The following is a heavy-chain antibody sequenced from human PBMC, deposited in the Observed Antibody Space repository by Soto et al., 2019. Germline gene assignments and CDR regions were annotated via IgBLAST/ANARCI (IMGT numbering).Heavy chain of an antibody. CDR2: IYSGGST. CDR3: ARDPGLYYDFWSGYSSPYYGMDV. D-gene: IGHD3-3*01. V-gene: IGHV3-53*01. J-gene: IGHJ6*02. Sequence: VGSLRLSCAASGFTVSSNYMSWVRQAPGKGLEWVSVIYSGGSTYYADSVKGRFTISRDNSKNTLYLQMNSLRAEDTAVYYCARDPGLYYDFWSGYSSPYYGMDVWGQGTTVTVSS. CDR1: GFTVSSNY.